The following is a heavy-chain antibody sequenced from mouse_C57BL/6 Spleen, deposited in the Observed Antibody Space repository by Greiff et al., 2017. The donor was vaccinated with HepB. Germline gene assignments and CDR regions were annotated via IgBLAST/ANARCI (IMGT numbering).Heavy chain of an antibody. V-gene: IGHV5-12*01. D-gene: IGHD3-1*01. J-gene: IGHJ3*01. CDR1: GFTFSDYY. CDR3: ASHRGFAY. Sequence: EVKLMESGGGLVQPGGSLKLSCAASGFTFSDYYMYWVRQTPEKRLEWVAYISNGGGSTYYPDTVKGRFTISSDNAKNTLYLHMSRLKSEDTAMYYCASHRGFAYWGQGTLVTVSA. CDR2: ISNGGGST.